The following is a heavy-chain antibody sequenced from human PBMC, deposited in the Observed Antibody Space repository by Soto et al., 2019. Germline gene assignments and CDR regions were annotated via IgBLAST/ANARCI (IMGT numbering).Heavy chain of an antibody. CDR3: ARGYDTALAPIF. Sequence: ETLSLTCAVHVGSFSSYRWGWIRQTPGKGLEWIGEINQLTTTNYNPSLKSRVIISLDTPKNQFSLKLSSVTAADTAVYYCARGYDTALAPIFWGQGILVTVSS. CDR2: INQLTTT. V-gene: IGHV4-34*01. J-gene: IGHJ4*02. D-gene: IGHD5-18*01. CDR1: VGSFSSYR.